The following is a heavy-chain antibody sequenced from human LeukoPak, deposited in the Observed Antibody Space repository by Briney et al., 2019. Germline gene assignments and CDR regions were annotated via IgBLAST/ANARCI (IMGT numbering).Heavy chain of an antibody. CDR2: IRYDGSNK. J-gene: IGHJ4*02. Sequence: GGSLRLSCVASGFIFSNYDMHWVRQAPGKGLDWVAFIRYDGSNKYYANSVKGRFTISRDNSKNTLYLQMASLRGDDTAVYYCARAPREGFSGSYHDFWGQGTLVTVSS. D-gene: IGHD1-26*01. V-gene: IGHV3-30*02. CDR1: GFIFSNYD. CDR3: ARAPREGFSGSYHDF.